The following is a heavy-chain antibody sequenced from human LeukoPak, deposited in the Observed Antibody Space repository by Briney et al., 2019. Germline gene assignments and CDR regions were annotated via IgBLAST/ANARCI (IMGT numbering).Heavy chain of an antibody. D-gene: IGHD4-17*01. CDR3: ARADPDYGDYSPFDY. J-gene: IGHJ4*02. CDR2: INAGNGNT. V-gene: IGHV1-3*01. Sequence: GASVKVSCKASGYTFTSDAMHWVRQAPGQRLEWMGWINAGNGNTKYSQKFQGRVTITRDTSASTAYMELSSLRSEDTAVYYCARADPDYGDYSPFDYWGQGTLVTVSS. CDR1: GYTFTSDA.